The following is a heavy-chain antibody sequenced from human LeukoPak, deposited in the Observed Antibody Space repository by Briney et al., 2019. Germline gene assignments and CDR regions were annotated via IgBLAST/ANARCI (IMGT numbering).Heavy chain of an antibody. J-gene: IGHJ4*02. CDR1: GFTFDDYA. Sequence: PGGSLRLSCAASGFTFDDYAMTWVRQPPGKGLEWVSTVNWNGGSTSYADSVKGRFTISRDNAKNSLYLQTSSLRADDTAFYYCARGGTVTTIDYRGQGTLVTVSS. V-gene: IGHV3-20*04. D-gene: IGHD4-11*01. CDR2: VNWNGGST. CDR3: ARGGTVTTIDY.